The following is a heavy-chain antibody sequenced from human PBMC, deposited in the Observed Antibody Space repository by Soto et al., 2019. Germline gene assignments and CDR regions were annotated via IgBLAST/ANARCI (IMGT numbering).Heavy chain of an antibody. J-gene: IGHJ6*02. CDR1: GDSVSSNSAA. Sequence: SQTLSLTCAISGDSVSSNSAAWNWIRQSPSRGLEWLGRTYYRSKWYNDYAVSVKSRITINPDTSKNQFSLQLNSVTPEDTAVYFCAKAHYYDSSGYYYGGYYYYGMDGWGQGTTVTVSS. D-gene: IGHD3-22*01. CDR3: AKAHYYDSSGYYYGGYYYYGMDG. CDR2: TYYRSKWYN. V-gene: IGHV6-1*01.